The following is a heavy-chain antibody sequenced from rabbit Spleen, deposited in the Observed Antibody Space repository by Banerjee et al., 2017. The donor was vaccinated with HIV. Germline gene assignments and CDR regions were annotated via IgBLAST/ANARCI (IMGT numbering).Heavy chain of an antibody. J-gene: IGHJ4*01. Sequence: QEQLAESGGGLVQPGGSLKLSCKASGVDFRSYYMSWIRQAPGKGLEWIACVYAGSSGSTYSAPWAKCRFTISKTSSTTVTLQMTSLTAADTATYFCASDGAGGSYFALWGP. D-gene: IGHD8-1*01. CDR3: ASDGAGGSYFAL. V-gene: IGHV1S45*01. CDR1: GVDFRSYYM. CDR2: VYAGSSGST.